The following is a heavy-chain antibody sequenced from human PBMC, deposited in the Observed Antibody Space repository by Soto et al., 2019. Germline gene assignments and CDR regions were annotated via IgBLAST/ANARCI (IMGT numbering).Heavy chain of an antibody. V-gene: IGHV1-69*01. J-gene: IGHJ6*02. Sequence: QVQLVQSGAEVKKPGSSVKVSCKASVGTFSNYAISWVRQAPGQGLEWMGGIIPISGTANYAQKFQGRVTITAGEPTSTASMELSSLRSEYTAVYYCARSQGSSTSLEIYYYYYYGMDVWGQGTTVTGSS. CDR2: IIPISGTA. CDR3: ARSQGSSTSLEIYYYYYYGMDV. CDR1: VGTFSNYA. D-gene: IGHD2-2*01.